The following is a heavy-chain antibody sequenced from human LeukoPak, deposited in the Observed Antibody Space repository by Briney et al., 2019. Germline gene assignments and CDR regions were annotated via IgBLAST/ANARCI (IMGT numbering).Heavy chain of an antibody. V-gene: IGHV1-2*02. CDR3: ARSQWLIDASIDY. D-gene: IGHD6-19*01. Sequence: ASVKVSCKASGYTXTGYYMHWVRQAPGQGLEWMGWINPTSGGTKYAQKFQGRVTMTRDTSISTAYMELSRLRSDDTAVYYCARSQWLIDASIDYWGQGTLVTVSS. CDR1: GYTXTGYY. J-gene: IGHJ4*02. CDR2: INPTSGGT.